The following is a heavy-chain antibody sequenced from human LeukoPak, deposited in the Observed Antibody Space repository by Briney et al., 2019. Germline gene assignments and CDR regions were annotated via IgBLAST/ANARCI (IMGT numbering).Heavy chain of an antibody. V-gene: IGHV4-34*01. D-gene: IGHD5-12*01. CDR1: GGSFSGYY. Sequence: SETLSLTCAVYGGSFSGYYWSWIRQPPGKGLEWIGEINHSGSTNYNPSLKSRVTISVDTSKNQFSLKLSSVTAADTAVYYCARGRGYSGYGNSNYYYYYYMDVWGKGTTVTVSS. CDR2: INHSGST. CDR3: ARGRGYSGYGNSNYYYYYYMDV. J-gene: IGHJ6*03.